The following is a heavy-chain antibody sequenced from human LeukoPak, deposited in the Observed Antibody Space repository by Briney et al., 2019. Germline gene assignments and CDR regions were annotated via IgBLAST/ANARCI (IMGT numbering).Heavy chain of an antibody. D-gene: IGHD3-10*01. CDR3: ARGRGMVRGVIYFDY. J-gene: IGHJ4*02. Sequence: PSETLSLTCAVYGGSFSGYYWSWIRQPPGKGLEWIGEINHSGSTSYNPSLKSRVTISVDTSKNQFSLKLSSVTAADTAVYYCARGRGMVRGVIYFDYWGQGTLVTVSS. CDR2: INHSGST. V-gene: IGHV4-34*01. CDR1: GGSFSGYY.